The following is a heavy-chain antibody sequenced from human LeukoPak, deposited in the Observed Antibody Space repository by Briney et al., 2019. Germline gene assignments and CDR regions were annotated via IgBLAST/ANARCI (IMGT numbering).Heavy chain of an antibody. J-gene: IGHJ4*02. CDR1: GGSLSRGGSG. Sequence: SETLCLTCAVSGGSLSRGGSGGSWVRQPRGRGREWVGYIYHSGSTYYNPSLKSRVTISVDRSKNQFSLKLSSVTAADTAVYYCARGPLTRNYFDYWGQGTLVTVSS. V-gene: IGHV4-30-2*01. CDR3: ARGPLTRNYFDY. D-gene: IGHD1-14*01. CDR2: IYHSGST.